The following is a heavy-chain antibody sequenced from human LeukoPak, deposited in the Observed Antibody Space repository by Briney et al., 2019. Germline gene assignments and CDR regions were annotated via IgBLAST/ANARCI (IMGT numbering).Heavy chain of an antibody. D-gene: IGHD6-13*01. CDR2: ISSKRDNYAT. J-gene: IGHJ4*02. CDR1: GFSFSGST. CDR3: AKGAQQLVYWVDY. Sequence: PGGSLRLSCATSGFSFSGSTMHWVRQAPGKGLEWLGHISSKRDNYATVYAASVEGRFTISRDDSKSTAYLQMNSLRAEDTAVYYCAKGAQQLVYWVDYWGQGTLVTVSS. V-gene: IGHV3-73*01.